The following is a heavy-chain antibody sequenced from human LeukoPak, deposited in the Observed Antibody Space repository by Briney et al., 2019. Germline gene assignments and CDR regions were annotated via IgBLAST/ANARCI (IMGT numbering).Heavy chain of an antibody. V-gene: IGHV1-18*04. CDR3: ARDLEHCRNIICSNSAY. D-gene: IGHD2-2*01. CDR2: ISTYNGNT. Sequence: ASVKVSCKGSGYNFDRYGVNWVRQAPGQGLEWVGWISTYNGNTFYAQKFEGRVSMTTDTSTNTVYMDLRSLRSDDTAVYYCARDLEHCRNIICSNSAYWGQGTLVAVSS. J-gene: IGHJ4*02. CDR1: GYNFDRYG.